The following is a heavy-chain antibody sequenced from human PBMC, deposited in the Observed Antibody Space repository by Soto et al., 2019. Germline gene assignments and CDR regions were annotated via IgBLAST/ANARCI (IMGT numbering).Heavy chain of an antibody. J-gene: IGHJ5*02. Sequence: QVQLVESGGGVVQPGRSLRLSCAASGFTFSSYGMHWARQAPGKGREWVAVIWYDGSNKYYADSVTGRFTNSGDNSTNTLDLQRHSLRAEDTAVYSCARDLGVRGGNWFDPWGQGTLVTVSS. V-gene: IGHV3-33*01. CDR1: GFTFSSYG. D-gene: IGHD3-10*01. CDR2: IWYDGSNK. CDR3: ARDLGVRGGNWFDP.